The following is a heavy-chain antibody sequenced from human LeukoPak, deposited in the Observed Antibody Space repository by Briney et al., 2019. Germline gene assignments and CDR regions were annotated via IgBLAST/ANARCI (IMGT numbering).Heavy chain of an antibody. D-gene: IGHD5-18*01. CDR1: GGSISSSSYY. Sequence: KPSETLSLTCTVSGGSISSSSYYWGWIRQPPGKGLEWIGSIYYSGSTYYNPSLKSRVTISVDTSKNQFSLKLSSVTAADTAVYYCARVQLWGYYYYYMDVWGKGTTVTVSS. J-gene: IGHJ6*03. CDR2: IYYSGST. CDR3: ARVQLWGYYYYYMDV. V-gene: IGHV4-39*01.